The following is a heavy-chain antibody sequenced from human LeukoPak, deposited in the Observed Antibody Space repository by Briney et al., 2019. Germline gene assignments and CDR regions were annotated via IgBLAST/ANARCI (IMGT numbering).Heavy chain of an antibody. CDR1: GYSLTGYY. CDR2: INPNSGGP. D-gene: IGHD5-18*01. J-gene: IGHJ4*02. Sequence: GASVKVSCKASGYSLTGYYIHWVRQAPGQGLEWMGRINPNSGGPNYAQKFQGRVTMTRDTPITTAYMELSSLTSDDTAVYYCAREYSYAFYLDYWGQGTLVTVSS. CDR3: AREYSYAFYLDY. V-gene: IGHV1-2*02.